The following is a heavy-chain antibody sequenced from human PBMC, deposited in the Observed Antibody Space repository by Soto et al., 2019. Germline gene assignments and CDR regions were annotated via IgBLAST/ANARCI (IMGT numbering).Heavy chain of an antibody. CDR2: ISYDGSNK. CDR3: AKVATVTNLDWFDP. CDR1: GFTFSSYG. Sequence: GGSLRLSCAASGFTFSSYGMHWVRQAPGKGLEWVAVISYDGSNKYYADSVKGRFTISRDNSKNTLYLQMNSLRAEDTAVYYCAKVATVTNLDWFDPWGQGTLVTVSS. V-gene: IGHV3-30*18. D-gene: IGHD4-4*01. J-gene: IGHJ5*02.